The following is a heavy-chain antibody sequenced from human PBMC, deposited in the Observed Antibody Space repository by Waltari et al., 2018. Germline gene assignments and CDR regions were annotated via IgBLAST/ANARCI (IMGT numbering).Heavy chain of an antibody. D-gene: IGHD2-15*01. Sequence: QLQLQESGPGLVKPSETLSLTCTVSGGSISSSSYYWGWIRQPPGKGLEWIGSIYYSGSTYYNPALKSRVTISVDTSKNQFSLKLSSVTAADTAVYYCARELVVVVAAMRYYYYGMDVWGQGTTVTVSS. CDR2: IYYSGST. CDR3: ARELVVVVAAMRYYYYGMDV. CDR1: GGSISSSSYY. V-gene: IGHV4-39*07. J-gene: IGHJ6*02.